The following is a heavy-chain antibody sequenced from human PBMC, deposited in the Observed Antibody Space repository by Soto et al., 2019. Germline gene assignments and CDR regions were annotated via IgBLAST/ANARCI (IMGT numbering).Heavy chain of an antibody. D-gene: IGHD1-26*01. Sequence: GESLKISCKGSGYSFTSYWISWVRQMPGKGLEWMGRIDPSDSYTNYSPSFQGHVTISADKSISTAYLQWSSLKASDTAMYYCARRTTVGDTHYYYYGMDVWGQGTTVTVSS. J-gene: IGHJ6*02. CDR3: ARRTTVGDTHYYYYGMDV. CDR2: IDPSDSYT. CDR1: GYSFTSYW. V-gene: IGHV5-10-1*01.